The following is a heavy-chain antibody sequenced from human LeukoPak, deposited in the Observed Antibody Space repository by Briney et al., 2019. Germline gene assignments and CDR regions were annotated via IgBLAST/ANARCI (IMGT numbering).Heavy chain of an antibody. CDR3: ARGGGDHAFDI. CDR1: GFTFSAYW. Sequence: PGGSLRLSCAASGFTFSAYWMHWVRQAPGGGLVWVSRIHSDGINTIYADSVKDRFTFSRDNAKNTLYLQMNTRSGGDTAVYFCARGGGDHAFDIWGQGTMFTVSS. J-gene: IGHJ3*02. D-gene: IGHD2-21*02. V-gene: IGHV3-74*01. CDR2: IHSDGINT.